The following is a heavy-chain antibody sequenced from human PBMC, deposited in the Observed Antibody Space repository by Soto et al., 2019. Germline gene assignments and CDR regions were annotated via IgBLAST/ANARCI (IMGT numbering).Heavy chain of an antibody. J-gene: IGHJ4*02. D-gene: IGHD2-2*01. Sequence: QVQLVPSGAEVKKPGASVKVSCKASGYTFTSYAMHWVRQAPGQRLEWMGWINAGNGNTKYSQKFQGRVTITRDTSASTAYMELSSLRSEDTAVYYCARGHPTPAAVDYWGQGTLVTVSS. CDR3: ARGHPTPAAVDY. V-gene: IGHV1-3*01. CDR1: GYTFTSYA. CDR2: INAGNGNT.